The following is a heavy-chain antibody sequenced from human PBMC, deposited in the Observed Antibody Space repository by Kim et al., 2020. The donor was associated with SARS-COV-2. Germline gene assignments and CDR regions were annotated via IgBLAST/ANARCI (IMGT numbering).Heavy chain of an antibody. CDR3: AKDLGVLRGALDY. Sequence: GGSLRLSCAASGFTFDDYAMHWVRQAPGKGLEWVSGISWNSGSIGYADSVKGRFTISRDNAKNSLYLQMNSLRAEDTALYYCAKDLGVLRGALDYWGQGTLVTVSS. CDR2: ISWNSGSI. V-gene: IGHV3-9*01. D-gene: IGHD1-26*01. CDR1: GFTFDDYA. J-gene: IGHJ4*02.